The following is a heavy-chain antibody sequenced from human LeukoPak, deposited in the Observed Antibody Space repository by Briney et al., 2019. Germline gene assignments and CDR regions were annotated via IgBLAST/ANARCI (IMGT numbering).Heavy chain of an antibody. J-gene: IGHJ5*02. D-gene: IGHD1-26*01. CDR1: GYTFTSYG. CDR3: AAFPGSSNWFDP. V-gene: IGHV1-18*01. Sequence: ASVKVSCKASGYTFTSYGISWVRQAPGQGLEWMGWISAYNGNANYAQKLQGRVTMTTDTSTSTAYMGLRSLRSDDTAVYYCAAFPGSSNWFDPWGQGTLVTVSS. CDR2: ISAYNGNA.